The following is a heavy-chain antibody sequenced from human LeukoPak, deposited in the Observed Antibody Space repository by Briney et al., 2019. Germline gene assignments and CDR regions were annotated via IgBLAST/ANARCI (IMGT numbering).Heavy chain of an antibody. CDR2: INHSGST. CDR3: ARTYCSSTSCYAPFDY. D-gene: IGHD2-2*01. Sequence: SETLSLTCAVYGGYFSGYYWSWIRQPPGKGLERIREINHSGSTNYNPSLKSRVIISVDTSKNQFSLKLSSVTAADTAVYYCARTYCSSTSCYAPFDYWGQGTLVAVSS. CDR1: GGYFSGYY. V-gene: IGHV4-34*01. J-gene: IGHJ4*02.